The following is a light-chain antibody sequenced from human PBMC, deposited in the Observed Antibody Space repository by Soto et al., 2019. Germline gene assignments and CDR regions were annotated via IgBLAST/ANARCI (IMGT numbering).Light chain of an antibody. V-gene: IGLV1-44*01. CDR1: SSNIGSNA. J-gene: IGLJ3*02. Sequence: QSVLTQPPSESGTPGQSVTISCSGSSSNIGSNAVNWYQQLPGTAPKLLIYDNNQRPSGVPDRFSGSKSGTSASLAISGLQSDDEAHYYCATWGDSLNGWVFGGGTKVTVL. CDR3: ATWGDSLNGWV. CDR2: DNN.